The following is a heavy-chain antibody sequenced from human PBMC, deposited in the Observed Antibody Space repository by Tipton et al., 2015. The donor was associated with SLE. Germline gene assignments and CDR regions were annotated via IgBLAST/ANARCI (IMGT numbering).Heavy chain of an antibody. CDR1: GDSISNYGSSF. D-gene: IGHD2-21*02. CDR3: ARFAYCGANCFYHFDQ. V-gene: IGHV4-61*01. CDR2: GPGST. Sequence: GLVKPSETLSLTCTVSGDSISNYGSSFWSWIRQAPGGGLEWIGYGPGSTNYNPSLKSRVTISIDTSMNQFSLKLSSVTAADTALYYCARFAYCGANCFYHFDQWGRGNLVTVSS. J-gene: IGHJ4*02.